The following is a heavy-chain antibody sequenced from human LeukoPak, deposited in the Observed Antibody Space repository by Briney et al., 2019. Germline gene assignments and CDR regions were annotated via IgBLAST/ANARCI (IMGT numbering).Heavy chain of an antibody. D-gene: IGHD6-6*01. J-gene: IGHJ4*02. V-gene: IGHV4-59*01. CDR1: GGSISSYY. Sequence: SETLSLTCTVSGGSISSYYWSWIRQPPGKGLEWIGYIYYSGSTNYNPSLKSRVTISVDTSKNQFSLKLSSVTAADTAVYYCARRSYSSSDYFDYWGQGTLVTVSS. CDR2: IYYSGST. CDR3: ARRSYSSSDYFDY.